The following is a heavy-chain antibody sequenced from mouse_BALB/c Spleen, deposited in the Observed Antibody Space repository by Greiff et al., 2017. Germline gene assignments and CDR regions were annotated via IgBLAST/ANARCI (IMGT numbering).Heavy chain of an antibody. CDR3: AREGNYENYFDY. J-gene: IGHJ2*01. Sequence: VQLKESGAELVKPGASVKLSCTASGFNIKDTYMHWVKQRPEQGLEWIGRIDPANGNTKYDPKFQGKATITADTSSNTAYLQLSRLTSEDTAVYYCAREGNYENYFDYWGQGTTLTVSS. CDR2: IDPANGNT. D-gene: IGHD2-1*01. V-gene: IGHV14-3*02. CDR1: GFNIKDTY.